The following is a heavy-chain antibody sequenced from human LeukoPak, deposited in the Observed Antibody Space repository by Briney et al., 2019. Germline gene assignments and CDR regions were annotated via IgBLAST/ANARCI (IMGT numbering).Heavy chain of an antibody. V-gene: IGHV1-2*02. J-gene: IGHJ5*02. CDR3: ARMWSTATSGWNWFDP. Sequence: GASVKVSCKASGYTFTDYYVYWVRQAPGQGLEWMGWISPNSGDTNYAQKFQGRVTMTRDTSISTAYMDLSSLRSDDTAMYYCARMWSTATSGWNWFDPWGQGTLVTVSS. D-gene: IGHD6-13*01. CDR1: GYTFTDYY. CDR2: ISPNSGDT.